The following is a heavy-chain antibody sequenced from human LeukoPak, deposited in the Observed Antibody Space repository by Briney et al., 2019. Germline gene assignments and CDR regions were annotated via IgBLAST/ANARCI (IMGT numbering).Heavy chain of an antibody. Sequence: SETLSLTCTVSGGYINSYYWSWIRQPPGKGLEWIGNLYYTGTTNYNPSLKSRVTISADTSKTQFSPNLNSVTAADTAVYYCARAVSEYTYGTRFDYWGQGTLVTVSS. D-gene: IGHD5-18*01. J-gene: IGHJ4*02. CDR3: ARAVSEYTYGTRFDY. CDR1: GGYINSYY. V-gene: IGHV4-59*01. CDR2: LYYTGTT.